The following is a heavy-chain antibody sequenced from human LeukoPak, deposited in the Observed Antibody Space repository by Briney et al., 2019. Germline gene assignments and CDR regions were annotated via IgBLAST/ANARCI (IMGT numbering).Heavy chain of an antibody. CDR3: ARVSIAALFDY. J-gene: IGHJ4*02. V-gene: IGHV3-9*01. CDR2: ISWNSGSI. CDR1: GFTFDDYA. Sequence: GGSLRLSCAASGFTFDDYAMHWVRQAPGKGLEWVSGISWNSGSIGYADSVKGRFTISRDNSKNTLYLQMNSLRAEDTAVYYCARVSIAALFDYWGQGTLVTVSS. D-gene: IGHD6-6*01.